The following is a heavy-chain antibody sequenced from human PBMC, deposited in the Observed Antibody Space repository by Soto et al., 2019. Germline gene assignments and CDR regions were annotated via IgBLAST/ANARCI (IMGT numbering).Heavy chain of an antibody. Sequence: PGHSLKLSFTRSGFQFTRYWISWVHQMPGKGLEWMGRIDPSDSYTNYSPSFQGHVTISADKSISTAYLQWSSLKASDTAMYYCARHSYGYWFAPRGQGTLVTFSS. CDR3: ARHSYGYWFAP. CDR2: IDPSDSYT. V-gene: IGHV5-10-1*01. CDR1: GFQFTRYW. J-gene: IGHJ5*02. D-gene: IGHD5-18*01.